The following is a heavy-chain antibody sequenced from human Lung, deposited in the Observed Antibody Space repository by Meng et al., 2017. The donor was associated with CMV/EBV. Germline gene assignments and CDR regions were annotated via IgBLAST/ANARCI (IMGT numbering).Heavy chain of an antibody. V-gene: IGHV5-51*01. CDR1: GYSFTSYW. Sequence: GESLKISCKGSGYSFTSYWIGWVRQMPGKGLEWMGIIYPGDSDTRYSPSFQGQVTISADKSISTAYLQWSSLKASDTAMYYCARLSYYDFWSGYYPYYYGMDVWXQWTTVTVSS. CDR3: ARLSYYDFWSGYYPYYYGMDV. J-gene: IGHJ6*02. D-gene: IGHD3-3*01. CDR2: IYPGDSDT.